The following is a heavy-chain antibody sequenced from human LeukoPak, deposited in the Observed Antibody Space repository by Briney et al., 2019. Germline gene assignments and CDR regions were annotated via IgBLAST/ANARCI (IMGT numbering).Heavy chain of an antibody. CDR3: AKGDTTWELPHDY. Sequence: PGGSLRLSCEDSGFTFRSYEMNWVRQAPGKGLEWIAYLSSSGSAFSYADSVKGRFTIARDNAKNSVYLEMNSLRAEDTAVYYCAKGDTTWELPHDYWGQGTLVTVSS. D-gene: IGHD1-26*01. J-gene: IGHJ4*02. CDR1: GFTFRSYE. V-gene: IGHV3-48*03. CDR2: LSSSGSAF.